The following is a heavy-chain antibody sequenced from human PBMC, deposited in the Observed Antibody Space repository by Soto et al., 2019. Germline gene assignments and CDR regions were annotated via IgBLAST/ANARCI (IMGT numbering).Heavy chain of an antibody. CDR3: AKDGRGPYSSSWYDWFDP. CDR1: GFIFSSSG. J-gene: IGHJ5*02. CDR2: ISKRSSTI. V-gene: IGHV3-48*01. D-gene: IGHD6-13*01. Sequence: GGSLRLSCAASGFIFSSSGMTWVRQAPGKGLEWLSYISKRSSTIYYADSVKGRFTISRDNAKNSLYLQMNSLRAEDTAVYYCAKDGRGPYSSSWYDWFDPWGQGTLVTVSS.